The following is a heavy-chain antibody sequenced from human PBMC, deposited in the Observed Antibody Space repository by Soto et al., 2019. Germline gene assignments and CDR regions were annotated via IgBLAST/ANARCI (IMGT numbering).Heavy chain of an antibody. J-gene: IGHJ4*02. CDR3: ARDPPPPDY. CDR1: GYTFASYA. V-gene: IGHV1-18*01. Sequence: QVQLVQSGAEVKKPGASVKDSCKASGYTFASYAISWMRQAPGQGLEWMGWISAFNGNTNYAQKLQGRVTMTTDTSTSTAYMELRSLRSDDTAVYSWARDPPPPDYWGQGTLVTVSS. CDR2: ISAFNGNT.